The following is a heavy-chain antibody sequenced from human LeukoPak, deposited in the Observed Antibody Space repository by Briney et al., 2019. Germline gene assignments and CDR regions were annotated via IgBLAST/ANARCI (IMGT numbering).Heavy chain of an antibody. D-gene: IGHD5-18*01. CDR2: MYLSGTT. Sequence: PSETLSLTCTVSGDSINSLDLWSWVRQPPGKGLEWIGEMYLSGTTHSNPSVKSRVTISIDKSKNQFFLNLSSVTAADTAVYYCARDDTAMPSNWGQGTLVTVSS. J-gene: IGHJ4*02. CDR1: GDSINSLDL. V-gene: IGHV4-4*02. CDR3: ARDDTAMPSN.